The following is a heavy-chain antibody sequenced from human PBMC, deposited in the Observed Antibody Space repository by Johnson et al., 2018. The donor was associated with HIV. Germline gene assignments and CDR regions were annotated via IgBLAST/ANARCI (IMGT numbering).Heavy chain of an antibody. CDR1: GFTFSSYG. V-gene: IGHV3-30*19. CDR3: ARVRPPGLLDAIDI. Sequence: QVQLVESGGGVVQPGGSLRLSCAASGFTFSSYGMHWVRQAPGKGLEWVAVISYDGRNKYYADSVKGRFTISRDNSKNTLYLQMNSLRAEDTAVYHCARVRPPGLLDAIDIWGQGTMVTVSS. CDR2: ISYDGRNK. J-gene: IGHJ3*02.